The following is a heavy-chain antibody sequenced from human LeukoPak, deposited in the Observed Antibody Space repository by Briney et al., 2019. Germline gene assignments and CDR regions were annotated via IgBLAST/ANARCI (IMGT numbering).Heavy chain of an antibody. V-gene: IGHV3-49*04. Sequence: GGSLRLSCTASGFTFGDYAVTWVRQAPGRGLEWISFFGSKDFGGTTEYAASVKGRFSTSRDDSRSIAYLQMNSLTTEDTAVYYCSRGEIFWSGYLLEYWGQGTLVSVSS. D-gene: IGHD3-3*01. CDR1: GFTFGDYA. J-gene: IGHJ4*02. CDR3: SRGEIFWSGYLLEY. CDR2: FGSKDFGGTT.